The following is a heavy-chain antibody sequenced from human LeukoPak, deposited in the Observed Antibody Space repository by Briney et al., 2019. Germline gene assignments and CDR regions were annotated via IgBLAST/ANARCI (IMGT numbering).Heavy chain of an antibody. CDR1: GYTLTELS. V-gene: IGHV1-2*04. J-gene: IGHJ3*02. D-gene: IGHD6-13*01. Sequence: GASVKVSCKVSGYTLTELSMHWVRQAPGKGLEWMGWINPNSGGTNYAQKFQGWVTMTRDTSISTAYMELSRLRSDDTAVYYCARARRPKIDIAAAVTTDAFDIWGQGTMVTVSS. CDR3: ARARRPKIDIAAAVTTDAFDI. CDR2: INPNSGGT.